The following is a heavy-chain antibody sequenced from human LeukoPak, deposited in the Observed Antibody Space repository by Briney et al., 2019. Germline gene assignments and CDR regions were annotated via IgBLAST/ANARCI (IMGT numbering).Heavy chain of an antibody. D-gene: IGHD4-17*01. V-gene: IGHV3-48*04. J-gene: IGHJ4*02. CDR3: ARGYGDSIHFDY. CDR2: ISSTSSPI. Sequence: GGSLRLSCAASGFTFSSYNMNWVRQAPGKGLEWVSYISSTSSPIFYADSVKGRFTISRDNAKNSLYLQMNSLRAEEAAVYYCARGYGDSIHFDYWGQGTLVTVSS. CDR1: GFTFSSYN.